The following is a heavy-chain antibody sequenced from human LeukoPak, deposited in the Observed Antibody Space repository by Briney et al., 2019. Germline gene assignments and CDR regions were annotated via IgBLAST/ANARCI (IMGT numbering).Heavy chain of an antibody. CDR2: IDPSDSYT. D-gene: IGHD3-10*01. V-gene: IGHV5-10-1*01. J-gene: IGHJ6*04. CDR3: ARQIRGFGDRQSDYYYYYGMDV. CDR1: GYSFTSYW. Sequence: GESLRISCKGSGYSFTSYWISWVRQMPGKGLEWMGRIDPSDSYTNYSPSFQGHVTISADKSISTAYLQWSSLKASDTAMYYCARQIRGFGDRQSDYYYYYGMDVWGKGTTVTVSS.